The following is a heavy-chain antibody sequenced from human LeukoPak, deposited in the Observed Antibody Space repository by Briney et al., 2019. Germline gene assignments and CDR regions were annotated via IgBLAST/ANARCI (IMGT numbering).Heavy chain of an antibody. J-gene: IGHJ1*01. CDR3: AKHIYGVVSIQQ. D-gene: IGHD3-3*01. V-gene: IGHV3-73*01. CDR2: IRSKTDGGTT. Sequence: GGSLRLSCAASGFTFSGSAMHWVRQASGKGLEWVGRIRSKTDGGTTDYAVSVQGRFTISRDDSKNTLYLQMSSLKTEDTAVYYCAKHIYGVVSIQQWGQGTLVTVSS. CDR1: GFTFSGSA.